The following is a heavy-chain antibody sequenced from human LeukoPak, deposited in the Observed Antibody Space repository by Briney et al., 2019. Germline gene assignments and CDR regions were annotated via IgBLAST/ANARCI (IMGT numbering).Heavy chain of an antibody. J-gene: IGHJ4*02. CDR3: ARVLYPPNAYGDCIRFDY. Sequence: ASVKVSCKASGYTFTGYYMRWVRQAPGQGLEWMGRINPNSGGTNYAQKFQGRVTMTRDTSISTAYMELSRLRSDDTAVYYCARVLYPPNAYGDCIRFDYWGQGTLVTVSS. V-gene: IGHV1-2*06. CDR2: INPNSGGT. CDR1: GYTFTGYY. D-gene: IGHD4-17*01.